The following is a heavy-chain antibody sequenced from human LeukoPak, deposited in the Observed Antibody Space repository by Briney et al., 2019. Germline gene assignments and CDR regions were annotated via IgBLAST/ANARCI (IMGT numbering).Heavy chain of an antibody. CDR3: ARDSALLGYCSGGSCYSGFDY. Sequence: ASVKVSCKASGYTFTSYGISWVRQAPGQGLEWMGWISAYNGNTNYAQKLQGRVTMTTDTSTSTAYMELSRLRSDDTAVYYCARDSALLGYCSGGSCYSGFDYWGQGTLVTVSS. V-gene: IGHV1-18*01. J-gene: IGHJ4*02. CDR2: ISAYNGNT. CDR1: GYTFTSYG. D-gene: IGHD2-15*01.